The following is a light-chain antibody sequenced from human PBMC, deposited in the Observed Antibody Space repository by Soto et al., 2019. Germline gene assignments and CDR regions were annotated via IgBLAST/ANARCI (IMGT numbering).Light chain of an antibody. J-gene: IGLJ3*02. V-gene: IGLV2-14*01. CDR2: EVS. CDR1: SDDVGGYNF. Sequence: QSVLTQPASVSGSPGQSITISCTGTSDDVGGYNFVSWYQQHPGKAPKLIIYEVSNRPSGVSDRFSGSKSDNTASLTISGLQAEAEADYYCSSYTSTTTPLVFGGGTKVTVL. CDR3: SSYTSTTTPLV.